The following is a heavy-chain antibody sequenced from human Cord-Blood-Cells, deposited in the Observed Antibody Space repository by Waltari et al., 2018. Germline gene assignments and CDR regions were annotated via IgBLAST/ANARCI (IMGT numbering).Heavy chain of an antibody. CDR1: GFTVSSNY. Sequence: EVQLVETGGGLIQPGGSLRLSCADSGFTVSSNYMSWVRQAPGKGLEWVSVIYSGGSTYYADSVKGRFTISRDNSKNTLYLQMNSLRAEDTAVYYCATAPKDGVQGVIRRVDYWGQGTLVTVSS. V-gene: IGHV3-53*02. J-gene: IGHJ4*02. CDR3: ATAPKDGVQGVIRRVDY. CDR2: IYSGGST. D-gene: IGHD3-10*01.